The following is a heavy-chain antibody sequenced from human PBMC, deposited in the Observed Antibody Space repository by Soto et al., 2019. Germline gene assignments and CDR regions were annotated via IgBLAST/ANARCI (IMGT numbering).Heavy chain of an antibody. Sequence: QVQLVQSGAEVKKPGASVKVSCKASGYTFTNFGISWVRQAPGQGLEWMGWISAYNGNTNYAQKFQGRVTMTTDTXXXTXYMEVRSLRFDDTAVYYCARGGTPIDNWGQGTLVTVSS. CDR1: GYTFTNFG. V-gene: IGHV1-18*01. J-gene: IGHJ4*02. CDR2: ISAYNGNT. CDR3: ARGGTPIDN. D-gene: IGHD3-16*01.